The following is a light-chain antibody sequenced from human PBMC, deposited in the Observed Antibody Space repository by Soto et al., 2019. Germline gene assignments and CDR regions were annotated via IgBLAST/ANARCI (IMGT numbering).Light chain of an antibody. CDR2: EGN. V-gene: IGLV2-23*01. CDR3: CAYTGSVV. J-gene: IGLJ2*01. CDR1: SSDIGTYNL. Sequence: QSALTQPASVSGSPGQSITISCTGTSSDIGTYNLVSWYQQYPGNAPKLIIYEGNQRPSGVSSRFSGSKSGNTASLTISGLQAEDEADYYCCAYTGSVVFGGGTKLTVL.